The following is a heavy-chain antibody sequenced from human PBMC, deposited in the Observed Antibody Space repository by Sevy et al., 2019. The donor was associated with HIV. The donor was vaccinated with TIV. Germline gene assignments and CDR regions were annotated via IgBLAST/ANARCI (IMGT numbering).Heavy chain of an antibody. CDR3: ARDLRSSSELLTNWFDP. CDR2: IWYDGSNK. D-gene: IGHD6-13*01. CDR1: GFTFSSYG. J-gene: IGHJ5*02. V-gene: IGHV3-33*01. Sequence: GSLRLSCAASGFTFSSYGMHWVRQAPGKGLEWVAVIWYDGSNKYYADSVKGRFTISRDNSKNTLYLQMNSLRAEDTAVYYCARDLRSSSELLTNWFDPWGQGTLVTVSS.